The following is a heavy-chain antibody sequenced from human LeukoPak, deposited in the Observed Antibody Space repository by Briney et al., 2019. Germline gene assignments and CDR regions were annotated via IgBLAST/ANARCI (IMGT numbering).Heavy chain of an antibody. CDR2: IRSKEYGGAS. J-gene: IGHJ4*02. V-gene: IGHV3-49*03. Sequence: VHPGRSLRLSCTASGFTFGDYAMSWFRQAPEKGLEWVGFIRSKEYGGASEYAASVKGRFTISRDDSKSIAYLQMNSLKTEDTAVYYCTRDRGVGYPSSWGGGLYNFDCWGQGTLVTVSS. CDR1: GFTFGDYA. D-gene: IGHD6-13*01. CDR3: TRDRGVGYPSSWGGGLYNFDC.